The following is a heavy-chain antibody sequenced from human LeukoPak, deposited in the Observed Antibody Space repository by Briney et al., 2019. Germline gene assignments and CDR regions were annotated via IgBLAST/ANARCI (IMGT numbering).Heavy chain of an antibody. J-gene: IGHJ5*02. V-gene: IGHV1-8*01. Sequence: ASVKVSCKASGYTFTSYDINWVRQATGQGLEWMGWMNPNSGNTGYAQKFQGRVTMTRNTSISTAYMELSSLRSEDTAVYYCAIRSARVVRGVGVFFDPWGQGTLVTVSS. CDR3: AIRSARVVRGVGVFFDP. CDR1: GYTFTSYD. D-gene: IGHD3-10*01. CDR2: MNPNSGNT.